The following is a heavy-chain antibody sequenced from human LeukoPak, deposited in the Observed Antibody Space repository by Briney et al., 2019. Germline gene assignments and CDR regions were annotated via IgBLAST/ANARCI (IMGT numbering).Heavy chain of an antibody. V-gene: IGHV3-30-3*01. D-gene: IGHD1-20*01. J-gene: IGHJ4*02. Sequence: GGSLRLSCADSGFTFSSYAIPWVRQAPGKGLEWVAFISYDGGDKRYAESVKGRITISRDNSRKTLYLQMHSLGPEDTAIYYCARDLSERYSIDYWGQGTLVTVSS. CDR1: GFTFSSYA. CDR2: ISYDGGDK. CDR3: ARDLSERYSIDY.